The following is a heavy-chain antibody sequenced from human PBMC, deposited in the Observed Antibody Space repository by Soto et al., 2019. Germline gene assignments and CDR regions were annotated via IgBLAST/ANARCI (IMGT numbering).Heavy chain of an antibody. CDR2: INHSGST. V-gene: IGHV4-34*01. CDR1: GGSFSGYY. J-gene: IGHJ5*02. D-gene: IGHD3-9*01. Sequence: ETLSLTCSAYGGSFSGYYGSWIRQPPRNGLEEIEEINHSGSTNYNPTPKSQVTISVDTSKDQFSPKLSSVTDADTAVYYCARVRYPRCFDLWGQGTLVTVSS. CDR3: ARVRYPRCFDL.